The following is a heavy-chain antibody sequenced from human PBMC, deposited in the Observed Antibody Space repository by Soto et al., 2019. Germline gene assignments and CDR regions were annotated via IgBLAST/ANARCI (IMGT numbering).Heavy chain of an antibody. CDR3: ARVDCSGGSCYGDY. J-gene: IGHJ4*02. CDR2: IYHSGST. CDR1: GGSISSGGYS. Sequence: QLQLQESGSGLVKPSQTLSLTCAVSGGSISSGGYSWSWIRQPPGKGLEWIGYIYHSGSTYYTPSLKSRVTISVDRSKNQFSLKLNSVTAADTAVYYCARVDCSGGSCYGDYWGQGTLDTVSS. V-gene: IGHV4-30-2*01. D-gene: IGHD2-15*01.